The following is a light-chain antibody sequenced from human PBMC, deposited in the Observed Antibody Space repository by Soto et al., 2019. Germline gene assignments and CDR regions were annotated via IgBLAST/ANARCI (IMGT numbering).Light chain of an antibody. CDR2: SNN. J-gene: IGLJ3*02. CDR3: AAWDDSLSAQV. CDR1: SSNIGSNY. V-gene: IGLV1-47*02. Sequence: QPVLTQPPSASGTPGQRVTISCSGSSSNIGSNYVYWYQQLPGTAPKLLIYSNNQRPSGVPDRFSGSKSGTSASLAISGLRSEDEADYYCAAWDDSLSAQVFGGGTKLTVL.